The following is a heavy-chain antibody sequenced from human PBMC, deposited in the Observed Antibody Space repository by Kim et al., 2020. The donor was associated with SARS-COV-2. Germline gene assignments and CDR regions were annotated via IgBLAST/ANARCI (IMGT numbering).Heavy chain of an antibody. V-gene: IGHV3-33*01. J-gene: IGHJ4*02. CDR3: ARGEGRYCSGGSPCSVNY. CDR1: GFTFSSYG. D-gene: IGHD2-15*01. CDR2: IWYDGSNK. Sequence: GGSLRLSCAASGFTFSSYGMHWVRQAPGKGLEWVAVIWYDGSNKYYADSVKGRFTISRDNSKNTLYLQMNSLRAEDTAVYYCARGEGRYCSGGSPCSVNYWGQGTLVTVSS.